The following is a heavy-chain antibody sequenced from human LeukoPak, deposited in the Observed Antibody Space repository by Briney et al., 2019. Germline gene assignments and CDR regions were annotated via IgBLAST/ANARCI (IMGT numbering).Heavy chain of an antibody. Sequence: SETLSLTCAVYGGSFSGYYWSWIRQPPGKGLEWIGEINHSGSTNYNPSLKSRVTISVDTSKNQFSLKLSSVTAADTAVYYCARRRSSSSDYWGQGTLVTASS. CDR2: INHSGST. CDR1: GGSFSGYY. J-gene: IGHJ4*02. V-gene: IGHV4-34*01. D-gene: IGHD6-6*01. CDR3: ARRRSSSSDY.